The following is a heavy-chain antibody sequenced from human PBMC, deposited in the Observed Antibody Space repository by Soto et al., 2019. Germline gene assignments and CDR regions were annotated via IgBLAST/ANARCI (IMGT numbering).Heavy chain of an antibody. CDR2: INHSGST. CDR3: ARVSGAYYEFWSGYPAGNWFDP. V-gene: IGHV4-34*01. J-gene: IGHJ5*02. CDR1: GGSFSGYY. D-gene: IGHD3-3*01. Sequence: SETLSLTCAVYGGSFSGYYWSWIRQPPGKGLEWIGEINHSGSTNYNPSLKSRVTISVDTSKNQFSLKLSSVTAADTAVYYCARVSGAYYEFWSGYPAGNWFDPWGQGTLVTVSS.